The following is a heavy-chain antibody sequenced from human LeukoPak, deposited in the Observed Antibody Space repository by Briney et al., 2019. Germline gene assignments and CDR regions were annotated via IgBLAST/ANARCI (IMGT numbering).Heavy chain of an antibody. J-gene: IGHJ5*02. CDR1: GFTFSDYY. V-gene: IGHV3-11*01. Sequence: GGSLRLSCAASGFTFSDYYMGWIRQAPGKGLEWLSYINIGGTNTHYADSVKGRFTISRGNAKKSLYLEMNNLRAEDTAVYYCATDGAGFDTWGQGVLVTVSS. CDR2: INIGGTNT. CDR3: ATDGAGFDT.